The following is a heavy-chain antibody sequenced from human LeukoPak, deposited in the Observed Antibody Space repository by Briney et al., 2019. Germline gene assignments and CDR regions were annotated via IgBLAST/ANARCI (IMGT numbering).Heavy chain of an antibody. J-gene: IGHJ4*02. CDR1: GGSFSGYY. V-gene: IGHV4-34*01. Sequence: SETLSLTCAVYGGSFSGYYWSWIRQPPGKGLEWIGEINHSGSTNYNPSLKSRVTISVDTFKNQFSLKLSSVTAADTAVYYCARGRYYYGSGSYSDYWGQGTLVTVSS. CDR2: INHSGST. D-gene: IGHD3-10*01. CDR3: ARGRYYYGSGSYSDY.